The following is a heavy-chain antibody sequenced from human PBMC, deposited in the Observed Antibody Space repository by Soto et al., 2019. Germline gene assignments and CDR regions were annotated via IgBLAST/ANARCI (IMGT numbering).Heavy chain of an antibody. CDR3: TRHYDWNDNYFDP. CDR1: GASISVHSYY. D-gene: IGHD3-16*01. V-gene: IGHV4-39*01. CDR2: SYYSGTT. J-gene: IGHJ5*02. Sequence: SETLSLTCTVSGASISVHSYYWTWIRQPPGKGLEWIGSSYYSGTTYFTASLKSRATIYVDKSKNQFYLRLTSVTAADTEIYYCTRHYDWNDNYFDPWGPGALVTVSS.